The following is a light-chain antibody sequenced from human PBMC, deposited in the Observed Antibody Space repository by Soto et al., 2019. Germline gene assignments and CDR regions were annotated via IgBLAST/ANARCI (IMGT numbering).Light chain of an antibody. Sequence: ASQSISTRLAWYQQKXGKAPQVVIYKASXLRSGVPSRFSGSGSGTEFTLNISSLQPDDFATYYCQQYHSYPPTFGHVGNVAIK. V-gene: IGKV1-5*03. J-gene: IGKJ1*01. CDR1: QSISTR. CDR3: QQYHSYPPT. CDR2: KAS.